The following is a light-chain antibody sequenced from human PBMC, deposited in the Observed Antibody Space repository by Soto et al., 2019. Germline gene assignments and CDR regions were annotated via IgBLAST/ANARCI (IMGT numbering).Light chain of an antibody. Sequence: DIEMSQSPSSLSASLGERVAITCRASQIIGSYLNLYDHKPVKAPNLLIHGGSILQSGVPPRCSGGGGGTDFTLTISSLQPEDFASYYCQQIYTIPLTFGGGTRLE. CDR1: QIIGSY. CDR3: QQIYTIPLT. CDR2: GGS. V-gene: IGKV1-39*01. J-gene: IGKJ5*01.